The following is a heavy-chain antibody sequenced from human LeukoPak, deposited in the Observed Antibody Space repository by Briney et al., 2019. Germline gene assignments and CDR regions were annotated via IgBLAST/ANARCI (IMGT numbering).Heavy chain of an antibody. V-gene: IGHV4-34*01. CDR1: GGSFSGYY. CDR3: ARALGTTRGWFDP. CDR2: INHSGST. Sequence: SETLSLTCAVYGGSFSGYYWSWIRQPPGKGLEWIGEINHSGSTNYNPSLKSRVTISVDTPKNQFSLKLSSVTAADTAVYYCARALGTTRGWFDPWGQGTLVTVSS. J-gene: IGHJ5*02. D-gene: IGHD1-1*01.